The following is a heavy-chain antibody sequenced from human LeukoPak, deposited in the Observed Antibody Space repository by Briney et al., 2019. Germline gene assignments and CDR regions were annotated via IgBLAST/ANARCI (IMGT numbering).Heavy chain of an antibody. J-gene: IGHJ5*02. Sequence: ASVKVSCKASGYTFTSYYLHWVRQAPGQGPEWMGGINPSGGNTNYAQKFQGRVTMTRDTSTNTVYMELSGLRSEDTAVYYGARGVYDILTTYSNPNCFDPWGQGTLVIVSS. CDR3: ARGVYDILTTYSNPNCFDP. CDR1: GYTFTSYY. CDR2: INPSGGNT. V-gene: IGHV1-46*01. D-gene: IGHD3-9*01.